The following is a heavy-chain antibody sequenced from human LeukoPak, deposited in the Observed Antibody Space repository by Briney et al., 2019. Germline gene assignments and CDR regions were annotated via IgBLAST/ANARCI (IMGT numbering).Heavy chain of an antibody. CDR3: ASRTRPDVGAFDI. Sequence: GASVKVSCKAFGYTFTSNYMHWVRQAPGQGLEWMGIIYPSGGRTNYAQKFQGRVTMTRDMSTSTVYMELSSLRSEDTAVYYCASRTRPDVGAFDIWGQGTMVTVSS. CDR1: GYTFTSNY. J-gene: IGHJ3*02. D-gene: IGHD6-6*01. CDR2: IYPSGGRT. V-gene: IGHV1-46*01.